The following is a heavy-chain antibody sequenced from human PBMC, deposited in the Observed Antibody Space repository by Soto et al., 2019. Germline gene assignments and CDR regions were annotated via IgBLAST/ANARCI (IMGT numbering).Heavy chain of an antibody. CDR2: IYPGDSDT. D-gene: IGHD3-22*01. CDR3: ARAVRHSDTSGIFRGYYLDY. Sequence: PGESMKISCKGSGYSFTSCWIGWVRQMPGKGLEWMGIIYPGDSDTRYSPSFQGQVTISADKSISTAYLQWSSLRAEDTAVYFCARAVRHSDTSGIFRGYYLDYWGPGTLVTVSS. CDR1: GYSFTSCW. J-gene: IGHJ4*02. V-gene: IGHV5-51*01.